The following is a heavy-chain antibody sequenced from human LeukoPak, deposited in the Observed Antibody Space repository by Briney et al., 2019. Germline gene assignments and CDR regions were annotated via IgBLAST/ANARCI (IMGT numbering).Heavy chain of an antibody. J-gene: IGHJ4*02. Sequence: PGGSLRLSCAASGFPFDDYGMSWVRQAPGKGLEWVSGINWNGGSTGYADSVKGRFTISRDNAKNSLYLQMNSLRAEDTALYYCARGHCSSTSCPVDYWGQGTLVTVSS. V-gene: IGHV3-20*04. D-gene: IGHD2-2*01. CDR3: ARGHCSSTSCPVDY. CDR2: INWNGGST. CDR1: GFPFDDYG.